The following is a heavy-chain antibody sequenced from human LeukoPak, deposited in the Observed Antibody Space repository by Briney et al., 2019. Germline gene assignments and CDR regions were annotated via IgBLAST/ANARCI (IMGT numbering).Heavy chain of an antibody. CDR3: AKVVRTRSSSVYYYYYMYV. V-gene: IGHV3-23*01. D-gene: IGHD6-6*01. CDR1: GFTFSRYA. CDR2: ISGSGGST. J-gene: IGHJ6*03. Sequence: GGSLRLSCAASGFTFSRYAMSWVRQAPGKGVEWVSAISGSGGSTYYADSVKGRFTISRDNTKNTLYMQMNSLRAEDTAVYYCAKVVRTRSSSVYYYYYMYVWGQGTTGTVS.